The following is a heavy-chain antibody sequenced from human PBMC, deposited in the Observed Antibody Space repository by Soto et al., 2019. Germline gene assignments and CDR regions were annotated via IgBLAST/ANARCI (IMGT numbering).Heavy chain of an antibody. J-gene: IGHJ6*02. CDR3: ARAWYYDFWSGYYPSYYYYGMDV. CDR1: GYTFTSYG. D-gene: IGHD3-3*01. CDR2: ISAYNGNT. Sequence: GASVKVSCKASGYTFTSYGISWVRQAPGQGLEWMGWISAYNGNTNYAQKLQGRVTMTTDTSTSTAYMELRSLRSDDTAVYYCARAWYYDFWSGYYPSYYYYGMDVWGQGTRSPSP. V-gene: IGHV1-18*04.